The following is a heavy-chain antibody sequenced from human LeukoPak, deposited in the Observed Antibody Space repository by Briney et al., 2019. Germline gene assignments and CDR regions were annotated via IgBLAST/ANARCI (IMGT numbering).Heavy chain of an antibody. D-gene: IGHD5-12*01. V-gene: IGHV3-48*04. CDR3: ARDPKWLKTFTGDY. J-gene: IGHJ4*02. Sequence: GGSLRLSCAASGFTFSSYSMNWVRQAPGKGLEWVSYISSSSSTIYYADSVKGRFTISRDNAKNSLYLQMNSLRAEDTAVYYCARDPKWLKTFTGDYWGQGTLVTVSS. CDR2: ISSSSSTI. CDR1: GFTFSSYS.